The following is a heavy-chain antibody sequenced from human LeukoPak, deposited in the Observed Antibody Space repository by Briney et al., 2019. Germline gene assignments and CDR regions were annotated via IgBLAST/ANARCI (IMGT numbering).Heavy chain of an antibody. CDR1: GGSVSSYH. J-gene: IGHJ4*02. D-gene: IGHD6-19*01. CDR3: ARLKAVTGTCDYFDY. V-gene: IGHV4-59*02. Sequence: SETLSLTCTVSGGSVSSYHWSLIRQPPGKGLEWIVYIHYTGTTNYDPSLKSRVTISLDTAKKQFSLILTSVTSADTAVYFCARLKAVTGTCDYFDYWGQGIPVTVSS. CDR2: IHYTGTT.